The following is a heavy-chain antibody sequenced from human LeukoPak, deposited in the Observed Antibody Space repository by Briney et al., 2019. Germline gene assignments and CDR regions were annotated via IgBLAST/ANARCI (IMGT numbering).Heavy chain of an antibody. D-gene: IGHD1-1*01. Sequence: SETLSLTCTVSGGSITNSYWNWIRQSPGKGLEWIGYINYSGSTNYNPSLKSRVTISVDTSKNQFSLKLSSVTAADTAVYFCARDPLSTNDFDIWGQRTTVTVSS. V-gene: IGHV4-59*01. J-gene: IGHJ3*02. CDR2: INYSGST. CDR1: GGSITNSY. CDR3: ARDPLSTNDFDI.